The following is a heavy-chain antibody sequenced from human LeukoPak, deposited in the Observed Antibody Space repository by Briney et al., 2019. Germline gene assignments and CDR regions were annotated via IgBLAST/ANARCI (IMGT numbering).Heavy chain of an antibody. Sequence: GGSLRLSCAASGFTFSSYAMHWVRQAPGKGLEWVAVISYDGSNKYYADSVKGRFTISRDNSKNTLYLQMNSLRAEDTAVYYCARDHPRYWGQGTLVTVSS. J-gene: IGHJ4*02. CDR3: ARDHPRY. CDR1: GFTFSSYA. V-gene: IGHV3-30-3*01. CDR2: ISYDGSNK.